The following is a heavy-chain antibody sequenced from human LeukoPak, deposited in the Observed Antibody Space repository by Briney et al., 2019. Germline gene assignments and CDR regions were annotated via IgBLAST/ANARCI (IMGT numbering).Heavy chain of an antibody. Sequence: PGGSLRLSCAASGFTFSSYAMHWVRQAPGKGLEWVAVISYDGSNKYHADSVKGRFTISRDNSKNTLYLQMNSLRAEDTAVYYCARIVGAIAQNWFDPWGQGTLVTVSS. CDR1: GFTFSSYA. J-gene: IGHJ5*02. CDR2: ISYDGSNK. CDR3: ARIVGAIAQNWFDP. D-gene: IGHD1-26*01. V-gene: IGHV3-30*04.